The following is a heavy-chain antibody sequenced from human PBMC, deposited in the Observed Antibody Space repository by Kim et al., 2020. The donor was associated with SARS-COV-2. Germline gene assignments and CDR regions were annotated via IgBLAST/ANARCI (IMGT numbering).Heavy chain of an antibody. V-gene: IGHV3-66*01. CDR3: ARDIVVVVAATGSYGMDV. J-gene: IGHJ6*02. D-gene: IGHD2-15*01. Sequence: KGRFTISRDNSKSTLYLKMNSRRAEDTAVYYCARDIVVVVAATGSYGMDVWGQGTAVTVSS.